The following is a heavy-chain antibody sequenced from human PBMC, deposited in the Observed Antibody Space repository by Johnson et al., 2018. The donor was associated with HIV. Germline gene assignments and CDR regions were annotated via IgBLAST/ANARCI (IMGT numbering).Heavy chain of an antibody. Sequence: VQLVESGGGVVQPGRSLRLSCAASKFTVSSNYMSWVRQAPGKGLEWVSVIYSGGSTYYADSVKGRFTISRDNSKNTLYLQMNSLRAEDTAVYYCARDLSEGELGHAFDIWGQGTMVTVSS. CDR2: IYSGGST. CDR1: KFTVSSNY. V-gene: IGHV3-66*01. CDR3: ARDLSEGELGHAFDI. D-gene: IGHD1-26*01. J-gene: IGHJ3*02.